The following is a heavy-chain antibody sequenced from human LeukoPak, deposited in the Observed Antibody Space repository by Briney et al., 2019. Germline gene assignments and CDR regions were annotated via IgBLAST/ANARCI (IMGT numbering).Heavy chain of an antibody. Sequence: GGSLRHSCAASGFTFSSYAMSWVLQAPGEGLEWVSVISDSGESTYYADSVKGRFTISRDNSKGTMYLQMNSLRAEDTAVYYCAKAQGIAVAGTVRNYYGMDVWGQGTTVTVSS. D-gene: IGHD6-19*01. CDR2: ISDSGEST. V-gene: IGHV3-23*01. CDR1: GFTFSSYA. CDR3: AKAQGIAVAGTVRNYYGMDV. J-gene: IGHJ6*02.